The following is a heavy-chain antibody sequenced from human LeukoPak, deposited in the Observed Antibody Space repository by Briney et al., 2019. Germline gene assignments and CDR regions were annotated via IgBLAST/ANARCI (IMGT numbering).Heavy chain of an antibody. Sequence: GESLKISCEASGHSFTNHWIGWVRQMPEKGLEWMGIINLGDSDTKYSPSFQGQVTISLDESISTAYLQWRSLKASDTAMYYCARRPYSGSPNWFDPWGQGTLVTVSS. J-gene: IGHJ5*02. D-gene: IGHD1-26*01. V-gene: IGHV5-51*01. CDR1: GHSFTNHW. CDR3: ARRPYSGSPNWFDP. CDR2: INLGDSDT.